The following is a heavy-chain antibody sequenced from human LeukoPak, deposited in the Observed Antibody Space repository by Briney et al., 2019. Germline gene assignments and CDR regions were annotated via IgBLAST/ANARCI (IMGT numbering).Heavy chain of an antibody. D-gene: IGHD3-3*01. Sequence: GESLKISCKGSGYSFTSYWIGWVRQMPGKGLEWMGIIYPVDSATRYSPPFQARAPTSAEKSISTAYLKCSSLKAADTAMYYCARVAILGVVIMGFDYWGQGTLVTVSS. CDR2: IYPVDSAT. J-gene: IGHJ4*02. CDR1: GYSFTSYW. CDR3: ARVAILGVVIMGFDY. V-gene: IGHV5-51*01.